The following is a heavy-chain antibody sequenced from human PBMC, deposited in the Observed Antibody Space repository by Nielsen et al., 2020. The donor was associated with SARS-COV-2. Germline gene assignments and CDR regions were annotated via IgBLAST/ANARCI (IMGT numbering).Heavy chain of an antibody. Sequence: VRQAPGKGLGWVAVISYDGSNKYYADSVKGRFTISRDNSKNTLYLQMNSLRAEDTAVYYCAKDPLRGFGMATVYYYYYGMDVWGQGTTVTVSS. D-gene: IGHD5-24*01. CDR3: AKDPLRGFGMATVYYYYYGMDV. V-gene: IGHV3-30*18. J-gene: IGHJ6*02. CDR2: ISYDGSNK.